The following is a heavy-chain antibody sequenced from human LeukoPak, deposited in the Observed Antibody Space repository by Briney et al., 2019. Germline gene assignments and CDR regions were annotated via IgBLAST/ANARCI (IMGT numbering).Heavy chain of an antibody. CDR3: ARFAVHRRLAVAGQFGLDY. CDR1: GYTFTSYY. D-gene: IGHD6-19*01. J-gene: IGHJ4*02. Sequence: RASVKVSCKASGYTFTSYYMHWVRQAPGQGLEWMGIINPSGGNTNYAQKFQGRVTMTRDTSTSTVYMELSSLRSGDTAVYYCARFAVHRRLAVAGQFGLDYWGQGTLVTVSS. CDR2: INPSGGNT. V-gene: IGHV1-46*01.